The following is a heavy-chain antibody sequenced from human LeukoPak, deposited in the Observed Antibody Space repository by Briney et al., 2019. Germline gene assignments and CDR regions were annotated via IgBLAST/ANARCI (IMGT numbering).Heavy chain of an antibody. D-gene: IGHD6-13*01. J-gene: IGHJ5*02. CDR1: GFTFSDYY. CDR3: ARDQDAAAGTFDP. V-gene: IGHV3-11*01. CDR2: ISSSGSTI. Sequence: GGSLRLSCAASGFTFSDYYMSWIRQAPGKGLEWVSYISSSGSTIYYADSVKGRFTISRDNAKNSLYLQMNSLRAEDSAVYYCARDQDAAAGTFDPWGQGTLVTVSS.